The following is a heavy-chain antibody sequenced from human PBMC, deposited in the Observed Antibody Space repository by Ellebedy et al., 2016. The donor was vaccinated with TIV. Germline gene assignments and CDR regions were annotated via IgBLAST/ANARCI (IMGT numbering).Heavy chain of an antibody. J-gene: IGHJ4*02. CDR2: INPDGSRT. CDR3: ARLKADYGSGSL. D-gene: IGHD3-10*01. Sequence: GESLKISCAASGFIFSSYWMHWVRQAPGKGLVWVSRINPDGSRTHYADSVKGRFTISRDNAKNTLYLQMNSLSDEDTAVYYCARLKADYGSGSLWGQGTLVTVSS. V-gene: IGHV3-74*01. CDR1: GFIFSSYW.